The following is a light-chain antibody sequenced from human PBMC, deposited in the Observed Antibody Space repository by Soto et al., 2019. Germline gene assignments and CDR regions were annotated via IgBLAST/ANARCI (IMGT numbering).Light chain of an antibody. CDR2: GAS. V-gene: IGKV3-20*01. J-gene: IGKJ5*01. CDR3: QQYAGPPNT. Sequence: GKQRLSRGERATLSSRSSQTVSNNYLAWCQQKPGQAPRVIMYGASRRATGIPDRFSGGGSGTDFTLTISRLEPEDFAVYFCQQYAGPPNTFGQGTRLAIK. CDR1: QTVSNNY.